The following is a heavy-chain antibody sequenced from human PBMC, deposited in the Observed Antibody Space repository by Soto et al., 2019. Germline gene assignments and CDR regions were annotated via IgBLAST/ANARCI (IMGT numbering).Heavy chain of an antibody. Sequence: GGSLRLSCAASGFTFSSYGMHWVRQAPGKGLEWVAVIWYDGSNKYYADSVKGRFTISRDNSKNTLYLQMNSLRAEDTAVYYWARDTGSGSERMDVWGRGFTDTV. J-gene: IGHJ6*04. V-gene: IGHV3-33*01. CDR2: IWYDGSNK. D-gene: IGHD3-10*01. CDR1: GFTFSSYG. CDR3: ARDTGSGSERMDV.